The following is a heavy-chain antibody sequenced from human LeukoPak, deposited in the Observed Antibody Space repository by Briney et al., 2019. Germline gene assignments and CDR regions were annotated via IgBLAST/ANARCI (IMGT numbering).Heavy chain of an antibody. CDR1: GGSISGGGYY. D-gene: IGHD3-10*01. CDR2: IYYSGST. Sequence: RSSETLSLTCTVSGGSISGGGYYWTWIRQHPGEGLEWTGYIYYSGSTDYTPSLKSRVTMSVDTSKNQFSLKLSSVTAADTAVYYCARIAGGSGSLKPHTKYYFDYWGQGTLVTVSS. J-gene: IGHJ4*02. V-gene: IGHV4-31*02. CDR3: ARIAGGSGSLKPHTKYYFDY.